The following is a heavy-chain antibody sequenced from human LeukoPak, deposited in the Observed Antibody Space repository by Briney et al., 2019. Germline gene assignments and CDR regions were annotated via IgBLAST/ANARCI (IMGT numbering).Heavy chain of an antibody. CDR3: ASTYYDFWSGYSFRFDY. D-gene: IGHD3-3*01. Sequence: PSETLSLTCTVSGGSISSYYWSWIRQPPGKGLEWIGYIYYSGSTNYNPSLTSRVTISVDTSKNQFSLKLSSVTAADTAVYYCASTYYDFWSGYSFRFDYWGQGTLVTVSS. J-gene: IGHJ4*02. V-gene: IGHV4-59*01. CDR1: GGSISSYY. CDR2: IYYSGST.